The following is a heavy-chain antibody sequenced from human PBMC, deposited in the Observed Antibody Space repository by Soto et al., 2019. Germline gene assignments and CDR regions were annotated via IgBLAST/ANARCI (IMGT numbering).Heavy chain of an antibody. Sequence: XDSLKVSWQCYEDSFTSYWISWVRQMPGKGLEWMGRIDPSDSYTNYSPSFQGHVTISADKSISTAYLQWSSLKASDTAMYYCARTRYYYDSSGYCNSFDPCGQGTLLTVS. CDR3: ARTRYYYDSSGYCNSFDP. CDR1: EDSFTSYW. V-gene: IGHV5-10-1*01. CDR2: IDPSDSYT. J-gene: IGHJ5*02. D-gene: IGHD3-22*01.